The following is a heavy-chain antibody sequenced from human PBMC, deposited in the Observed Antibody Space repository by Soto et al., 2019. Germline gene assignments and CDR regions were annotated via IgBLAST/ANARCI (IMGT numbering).Heavy chain of an antibody. V-gene: IGHV4-31*02. CDR3: ARVCGGDCHNGMDV. J-gene: IGHJ6*02. CDR2: IYYSGST. Sequence: PWTGLEWIGYIYYSGSTYYNPSLKSRVTISVDTSKNQFSLKLSSVTAADTAVYYCARVCGGDCHNGMDVWGQGTTVTVSS. D-gene: IGHD2-21*02.